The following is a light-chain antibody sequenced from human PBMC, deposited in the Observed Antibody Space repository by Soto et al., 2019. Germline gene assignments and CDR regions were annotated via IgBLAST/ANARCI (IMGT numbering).Light chain of an antibody. J-gene: IGKJ1*01. Sequence: AIQQTQSPSSLSASVGDRVTITCRASEAIRSALGWYQQKPGKVPKLLIYAASILQSGVPSRFSGSGSGTDFTLTISSLQPEDFATYYCLLDFRYFWAFGQGTKV. V-gene: IGKV1-6*01. CDR3: LLDFRYFWA. CDR1: EAIRSA. CDR2: AAS.